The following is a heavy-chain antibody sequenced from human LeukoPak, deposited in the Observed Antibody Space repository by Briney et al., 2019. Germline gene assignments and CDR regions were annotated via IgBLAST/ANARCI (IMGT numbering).Heavy chain of an antibody. J-gene: IGHJ1*01. CDR2: IKQDGSEK. CDR1: GFTFSSYW. V-gene: IGHV3-7*03. D-gene: IGHD6-19*01. Sequence: PGGSLRLSCVASGFTFSSYWMSWVRQAPGKGLEWVANIKQDGSEKYYVDSVKGRFTISRDNAKNSLYLQMNSLRAEDTALYYCARAYKDRSLAGKKEFFQHWGQGTLVTVSS. CDR3: ARAYKDRSLAGKKEFFQH.